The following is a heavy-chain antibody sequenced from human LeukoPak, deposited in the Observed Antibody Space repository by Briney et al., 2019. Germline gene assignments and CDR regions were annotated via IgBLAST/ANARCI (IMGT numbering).Heavy chain of an antibody. D-gene: IGHD2-2*01. J-gene: IGHJ4*02. Sequence: GSLRLSCAASGFTVSSNYMSWVRQAPGKGLEWVSAISGSGGSTYYADSVKGRFTISRDNSKNTLYLQMNSLRAEDTAVYYCAKDSRRDIVVVPAATAPPDYWGQGTLVTVSS. V-gene: IGHV3-23*01. CDR3: AKDSRRDIVVVPAATAPPDY. CDR1: GFTVSSNY. CDR2: ISGSGGST.